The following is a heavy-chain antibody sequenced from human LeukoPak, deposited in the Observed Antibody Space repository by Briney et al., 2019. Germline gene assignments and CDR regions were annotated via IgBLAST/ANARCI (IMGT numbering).Heavy chain of an antibody. CDR3: ARVPDIVVVPAASYGMDV. J-gene: IGHJ6*02. D-gene: IGHD2-2*01. CDR1: GGSISSSSYY. V-gene: IGHV4-39*01. Sequence: SETLSLTCTVSGGSISSSSYYWGWIRQPPGKGLEWIGSIYYSGSTYYNPSLKSRVTISVDTSKNQFSLKLSSVTAADTAVYYCARVPDIVVVPAASYGMDVWGQGTTVTVSS. CDR2: IYYSGST.